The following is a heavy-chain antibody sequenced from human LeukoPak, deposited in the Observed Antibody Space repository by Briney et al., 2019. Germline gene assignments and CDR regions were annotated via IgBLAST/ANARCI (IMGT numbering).Heavy chain of an antibody. D-gene: IGHD3-3*01. Sequence: ASVKVSCKASGYTFTSYYMHWVRQAPGQGLEWMGIINPSGGSTSYAQKFQGRVTMTTDTSTSTAYMELRSLRSDDTAVYYCARHTRGNWFDPWGQGTLVTVSS. V-gene: IGHV1-46*01. J-gene: IGHJ5*02. CDR3: ARHTRGNWFDP. CDR1: GYTFTSYY. CDR2: INPSGGST.